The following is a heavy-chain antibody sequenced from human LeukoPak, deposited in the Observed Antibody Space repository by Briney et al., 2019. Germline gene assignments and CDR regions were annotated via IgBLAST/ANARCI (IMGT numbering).Heavy chain of an antibody. V-gene: IGHV3-9*01. Sequence: GGSPRLSCAASGFTFDDYAMHWVRQAPGKGLEWVAGISWNSGSIGYADSVQGRFTISRDTARDSLYLQMNILRAEDTAFYYCAKGAGSNWYYFDYWGQGTLVTVSS. CDR1: GFTFDDYA. J-gene: IGHJ4*02. D-gene: IGHD6-13*01. CDR3: AKGAGSNWYYFDY. CDR2: ISWNSGSI.